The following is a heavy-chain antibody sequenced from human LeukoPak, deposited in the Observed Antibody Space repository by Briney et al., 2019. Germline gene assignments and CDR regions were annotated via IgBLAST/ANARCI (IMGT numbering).Heavy chain of an antibody. CDR3: ARGTSAGGPISPFDF. Sequence: GGSLRLSCAASGLTFRNYAMSWVRQAPGKGLVWVSRIQGDGSNTNYADSVKGRFSISRDNAKNTVYLQMNSLRAEDTGIYYCARGTSAGGPISPFDFWGQGTVVTVSS. CDR2: IQGDGSNT. J-gene: IGHJ4*02. D-gene: IGHD6-13*01. V-gene: IGHV3-74*01. CDR1: GLTFRNYA.